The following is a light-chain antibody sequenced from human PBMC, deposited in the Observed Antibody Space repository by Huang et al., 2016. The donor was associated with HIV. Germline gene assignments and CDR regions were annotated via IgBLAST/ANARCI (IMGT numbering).Light chain of an antibody. CDR1: QGISSY. Sequence: IQLTQSPSSLSASVGDRVTITCRASQGISSYLAWYQQKPGNAPKLLIYAASTLQSGVPSRFSGSGSGTEFTLTISSLQPEDFATYYCQQLNSYPHTFGQGTKLEIK. V-gene: IGKV1-9*01. CDR3: QQLNSYPHT. CDR2: AAS. J-gene: IGKJ2*01.